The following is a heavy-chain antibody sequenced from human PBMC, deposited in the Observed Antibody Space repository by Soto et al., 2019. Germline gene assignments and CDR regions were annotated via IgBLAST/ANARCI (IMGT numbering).Heavy chain of an antibody. D-gene: IGHD2-8*01. CDR3: ARTKTGYAFDI. CDR2: IYYRGNT. V-gene: IGHV4-59*08. J-gene: IGHJ3*02. Sequence: WTWIRQPPGKGLEWIGFIYYRGNTNYNPSLKSRVTISVDTSKNHFALKLNSVTAADTAVYYCARTKTGYAFDIWGQGTMVTVSS.